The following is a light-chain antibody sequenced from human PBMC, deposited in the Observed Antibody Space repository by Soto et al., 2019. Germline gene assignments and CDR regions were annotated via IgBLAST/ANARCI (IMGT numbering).Light chain of an antibody. Sequence: ENVLTQSQDTLSLSPGERATLSCRASRYVAASYVAWYQQKPGQAPRLLIYGASSRATGIPDRFTGRGSGTDFTLTINRLEPEDFAVYYCQQYGNSPITFGQGTLLEVK. CDR3: QQYGNSPIT. CDR1: RYVAASY. CDR2: GAS. J-gene: IGKJ5*01. V-gene: IGKV3-20*01.